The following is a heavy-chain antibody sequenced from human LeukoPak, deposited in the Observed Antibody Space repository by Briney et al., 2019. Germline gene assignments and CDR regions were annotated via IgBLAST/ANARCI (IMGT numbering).Heavy chain of an antibody. CDR1: GFTFSSYW. J-gene: IGHJ2*01. V-gene: IGHV3-74*01. CDR3: ARFYGGYYDNRYFDL. D-gene: IGHD3-9*01. Sequence: GGSLRLSCAASGFTFSSYWMHWVRQAPGKGLVWVSRINSDGSSTSYADSVKGRFTISRDNAKNTLYLQMNSLRAEDTAAYYCARFYGGYYDNRYFDLWGRGTLVTVSS. CDR2: INSDGSST.